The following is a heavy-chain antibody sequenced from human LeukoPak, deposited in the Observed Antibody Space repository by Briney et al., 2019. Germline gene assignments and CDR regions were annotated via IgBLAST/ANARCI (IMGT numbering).Heavy chain of an antibody. D-gene: IGHD1-7*01. J-gene: IGHJ4*02. CDR3: ASMNLDFDY. CDR1: GGSFSGYY. CDR2: INHSGST. Sequence: SETLSLTCAIYGGSFSGYYWSWIRQPPGKGLEWIGEINHSGSTNYNPSLKSRVTISVDTSKNQFSLKLSSVTAADTAVYYCASMNLDFDYWGQGTLVTVSS. V-gene: IGHV4-34*01.